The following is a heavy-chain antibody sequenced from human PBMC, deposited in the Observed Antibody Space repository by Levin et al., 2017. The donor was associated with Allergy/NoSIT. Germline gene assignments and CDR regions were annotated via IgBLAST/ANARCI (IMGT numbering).Heavy chain of an antibody. D-gene: IGHD3-16*01. J-gene: IGHJ4*02. V-gene: IGHV3-30*04. CDR3: VRDIAGGGT. Sequence: GGSLRLSCAASGFTFSNYAMHWVRQAPGKGLEWVGVISDDGSSEFYIDSVKGRFTISRDNSKNTLYLQMDSLRAEDTALYYCVRDIAGGGTWGQRTLVSVSS. CDR2: ISDDGSSE. CDR1: GFTFSNYA.